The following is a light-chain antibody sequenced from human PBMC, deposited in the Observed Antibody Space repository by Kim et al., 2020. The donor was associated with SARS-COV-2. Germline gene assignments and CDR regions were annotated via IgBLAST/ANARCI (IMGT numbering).Light chain of an antibody. J-gene: IGLJ1*01. CDR2: DVS. CDR1: SSDIGAYNY. Sequence: QSALTQPASVSGSPGQSITISCTGTSSDIGAYNYVSWYQQHPGKAPKLMIYDVSNRPSGLSNRFSGSKSGNTASLTISGLQAEDEADYYCSSYTTSNTYVFGTGTKVTVL. V-gene: IGLV2-14*03. CDR3: SSYTTSNTYV.